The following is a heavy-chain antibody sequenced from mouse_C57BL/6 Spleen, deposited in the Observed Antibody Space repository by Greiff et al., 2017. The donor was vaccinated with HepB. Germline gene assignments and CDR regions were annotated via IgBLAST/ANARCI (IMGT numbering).Heavy chain of an antibody. CDR1: GYTFTDYY. CDR2: INPNNGGT. Sequence: EVQLQQSGPELVKPGASVKISCKASGYTFTDYYMNWVKQSHGKSLEWIGDINPNNGGTSYNQKFKGKATLTVDKSSSTAYMELRSLTSEDSAVYYSAIYYYGSSYGDFDYWGQGTTLTVSS. CDR3: AIYYYGSSYGDFDY. V-gene: IGHV1-26*01. D-gene: IGHD1-1*01. J-gene: IGHJ2*01.